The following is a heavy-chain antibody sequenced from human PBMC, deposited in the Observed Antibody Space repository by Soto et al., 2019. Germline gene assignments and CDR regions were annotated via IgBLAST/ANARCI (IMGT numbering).Heavy chain of an antibody. V-gene: IGHV3-30*18. Sequence: QVQLVESGGGVVQPGRSLSLSCAASGFTFSSYAMHWVRQAPGNGLEWVAVIWYDGSNKNYADSVKGRFTISGDNSKNTLYLQMNSLRTEDTAVYYCAKARHGSGTYSYFDYWGQGRLVTVSS. CDR2: IWYDGSNK. J-gene: IGHJ4*02. D-gene: IGHD3-10*01. CDR3: AKARHGSGTYSYFDY. CDR1: GFTFSSYA.